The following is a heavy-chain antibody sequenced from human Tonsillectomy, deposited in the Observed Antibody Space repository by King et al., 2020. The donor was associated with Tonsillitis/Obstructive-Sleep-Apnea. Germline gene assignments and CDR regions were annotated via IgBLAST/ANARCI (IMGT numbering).Heavy chain of an antibody. CDR3: AKDHLLNYYYSSDTGKVDY. V-gene: IGHV3-30*18. CDR1: GFTFSSYG. D-gene: IGHD3-22*01. CDR2: ISYDGSNK. J-gene: IGHJ4*02. Sequence: QLVQSGGGVVQPGRSLRLSRAASGFTFSSYGMHWVRQAPGKGLEWVAVISYDGSNKYYADSVKGRFTISRDNSKNTLYLQMNSLRAEDTAVYYCAKDHLLNYYYSSDTGKVDYWGQGTLVTVSS.